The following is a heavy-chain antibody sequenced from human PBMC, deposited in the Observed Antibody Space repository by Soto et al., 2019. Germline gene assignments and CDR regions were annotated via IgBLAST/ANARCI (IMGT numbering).Heavy chain of an antibody. CDR1: GYSFTSYW. V-gene: IGHV5-51*01. Sequence: PGESLKISCKGSGYSFTSYWIGWVRQMPGKGLEWMGIIYPGDSDTRYSPSFQGQVTISADKSISTAYLQWSSLKASDTAMYYCARDYDILTGSGYYGMDVWGQGTTVTVSS. CDR2: IYPGDSDT. D-gene: IGHD3-9*01. J-gene: IGHJ6*02. CDR3: ARDYDILTGSGYYGMDV.